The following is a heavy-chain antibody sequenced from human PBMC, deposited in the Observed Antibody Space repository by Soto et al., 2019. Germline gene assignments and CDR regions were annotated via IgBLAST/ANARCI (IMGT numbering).Heavy chain of an antibody. J-gene: IGHJ2*01. CDR3: ARDILSGYYQYWYFDL. CDR2: INPDSGGT. V-gene: IGHV1-2*02. Sequence: GASVKVSCKASGYTFTIYYMHWVRQAPGQGLEWMGWINPDSGGTKYAQKFQGGVTMTRDTSINTVYMELSRLRSDDTAVYYCARDILSGYYQYWYFDLWGRGTLVTVFS. CDR1: GYTFTIYY. D-gene: IGHD3-22*01.